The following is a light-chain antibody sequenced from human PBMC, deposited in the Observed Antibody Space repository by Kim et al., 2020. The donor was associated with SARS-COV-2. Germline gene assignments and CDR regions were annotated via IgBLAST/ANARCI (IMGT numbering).Light chain of an antibody. V-gene: IGKV3D-15*01. J-gene: IGKJ5*01. Sequence: EIVMTQSPATLSVSPGERATLSCRASQSISSNLAWYQQKPGLAPRLLIYAASIRATGTPARFIGSGSGTDFILTISSLQSEDFAVYYCQQYNNWPPITFGQGTRLEIK. CDR3: QQYNNWPPIT. CDR1: QSISSN. CDR2: AAS.